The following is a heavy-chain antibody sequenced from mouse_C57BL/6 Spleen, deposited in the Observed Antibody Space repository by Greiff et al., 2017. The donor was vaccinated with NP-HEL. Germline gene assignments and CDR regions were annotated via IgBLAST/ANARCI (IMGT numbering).Heavy chain of an antibody. J-gene: IGHJ4*01. D-gene: IGHD2-5*01. CDR2: INPYNGGT. CDR3: ARRDYSNSFYAMDY. CDR1: GYTFTDYY. V-gene: IGHV1-19*01. Sequence: VQLQQSGPVLVKPGASVKMSCKASGYTFTDYYMNWVKQSHGKSLEWIGVINPYNGGTSYNQKFKGKATLTVDKSSSTAYMELNSLTSEDSAVYYCARRDYSNSFYAMDYWGQGTSVTVSS.